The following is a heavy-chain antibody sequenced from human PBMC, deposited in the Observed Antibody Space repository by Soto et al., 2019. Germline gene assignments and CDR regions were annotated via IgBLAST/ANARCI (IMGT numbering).Heavy chain of an antibody. CDR1: GFTIGNHA. J-gene: IGHJ4*02. CDR2: IRGSGTTT. Sequence: GGSLRLSCAASGFTIGNHAMNWVRQAPGKGLEWVSGIRGSGTTTYYADSAKGRFTISRDNSKSTLYLDMNNLRAEDTAVYYCAREEYDCRGAFCWRSVDFWGLGTLVTVSS. CDR3: AREEYDCRGAFCWRSVDF. V-gene: IGHV3-23*01. D-gene: IGHD2-15*01.